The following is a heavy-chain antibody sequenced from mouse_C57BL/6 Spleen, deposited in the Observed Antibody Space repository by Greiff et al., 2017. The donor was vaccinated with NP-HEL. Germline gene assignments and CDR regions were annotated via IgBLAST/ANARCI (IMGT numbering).Heavy chain of an antibody. J-gene: IGHJ2*01. CDR3: AREGAWGSHEDFDY. CDR2: IYPGDGDT. D-gene: IGHD3-1*01. Sequence: QVQLQQSGPELVKPGASVKISCKASGYAFSSSWMNWVKQRPGKGLEWIGRIYPGDGDTNYNGKFKGKATLTADKSSSTAYMQLSSLTSEDSAVYFCAREGAWGSHEDFDYWGQGTTLTVSS. V-gene: IGHV1-82*01. CDR1: GYAFSSSW.